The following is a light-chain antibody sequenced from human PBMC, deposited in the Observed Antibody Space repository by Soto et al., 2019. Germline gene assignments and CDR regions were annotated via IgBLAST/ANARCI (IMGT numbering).Light chain of an antibody. CDR2: EVS. CDR1: QTINTF. V-gene: IGKV1-39*01. Sequence: IQVTQSPSSLSASVGDRVTITCRATQTINTFLNWYQHKPGRAPSLLMYEVSTLHAGVPPRFSGGGSGTNFTLTINGLQPEDFATYYCQQTFSSPRTFGPGTKV. CDR3: QQTFSSPRT. J-gene: IGKJ1*01.